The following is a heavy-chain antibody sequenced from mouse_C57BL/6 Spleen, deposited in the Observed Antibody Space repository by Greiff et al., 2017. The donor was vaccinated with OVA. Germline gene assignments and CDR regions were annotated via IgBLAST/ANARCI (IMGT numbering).Heavy chain of an antibody. CDR1: GFTFTDYY. CDR2: LRNKANGYTT. J-gene: IGHJ3*01. Sequence: EVQVVESGGGLVQPGGSLSLSCAASGFTFTDYYMSWVRQPPGKALAWLGFLRNKANGYTTEYSASVKGRFTISRDNSQSILYLQMNALRAEDSATYYCARYDDSAGFAYWGQGTLVTVSA. D-gene: IGHD2-4*01. V-gene: IGHV7-3*01. CDR3: ARYDDSAGFAY.